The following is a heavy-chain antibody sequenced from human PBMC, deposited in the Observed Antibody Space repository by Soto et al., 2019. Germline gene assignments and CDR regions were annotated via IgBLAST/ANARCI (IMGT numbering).Heavy chain of an antibody. V-gene: IGHV1-69*13. CDR2: IVPIFGTA. CDR1: GGTFSSYA. Sequence: SSVKVSCKASGGTFSSYAISWVRQAPGQGLEWMGGIVPIFGTANYAQKFQGRVTITADESTSTAYMELSSLRSEDTAVYYCAKTTYPLAFDYWGQRTLVTASS. CDR3: AKTTYPLAFDY. J-gene: IGHJ4*02.